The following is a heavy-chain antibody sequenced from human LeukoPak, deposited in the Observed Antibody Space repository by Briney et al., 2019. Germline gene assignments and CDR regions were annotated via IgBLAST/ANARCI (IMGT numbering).Heavy chain of an antibody. V-gene: IGHV3-30*18. CDR2: ISYDGSNE. CDR1: GFTFSSYG. J-gene: IGHJ4*02. CDR3: AELRSDGDY. Sequence: GGSLRLSCAASGFTFSSYGMHWVRQAPGKGLEWVAVISYDGSNEYYADSVKGRFTISRDNSKNTLYLQMNSLRAEDTAVYYCAELRSDGDYWGQGTLVTVSS. D-gene: IGHD5-12*01.